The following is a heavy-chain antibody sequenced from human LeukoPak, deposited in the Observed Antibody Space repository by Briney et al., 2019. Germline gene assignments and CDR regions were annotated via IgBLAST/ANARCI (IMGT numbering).Heavy chain of an antibody. CDR1: GFTFSTYW. V-gene: IGHV3-7*03. J-gene: IGHJ3*02. CDR3: ARARDSGSYPDAFDI. D-gene: IGHD1-26*01. CDR2: IKQDGSEK. Sequence: GSLGLSCAASGFTFSTYWMNWVRQAPGKGLEWVANIKQDGSEKYYVDSVKGRFTLSRDSAKNSLYLQMNSLRAEDTAVYYCARARDSGSYPDAFDIWGQGTMVTVSS.